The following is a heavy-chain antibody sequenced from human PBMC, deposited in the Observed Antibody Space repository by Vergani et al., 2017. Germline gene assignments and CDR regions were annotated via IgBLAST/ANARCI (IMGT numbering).Heavy chain of an antibody. Sequence: QVQLVQSGAEVKKPGASVKVSCKASGYTFTSYYMHWVRQAPGQGLEWMGIINPSGGSTSYAQKFQGRVTMTRDTSTSTVYMELSSLRAEDTAVYYFARDEEGGSSGYFYNYWGQGTLVTVSS. CDR2: INPSGGST. CDR3: ARDEEGGSSGYFYNY. D-gene: IGHD3-22*01. J-gene: IGHJ4*02. CDR1: GYTFTSYY. V-gene: IGHV1-46*01.